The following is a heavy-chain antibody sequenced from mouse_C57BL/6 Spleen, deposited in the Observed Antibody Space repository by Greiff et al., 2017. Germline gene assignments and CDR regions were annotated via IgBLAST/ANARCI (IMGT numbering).Heavy chain of an antibody. V-gene: IGHV1-55*01. CDR2: IYPRSGST. Sequence: VQLQQPGAELVKPGASVKMSCKASGYTFTSYWITWVKQRPGQGLEWIGDIYPRSGSTNYNEKFKSKATLTVDTSSSTAYMQLSSLTSEDSAVYYCAHRLSWYFDVWGTGTTVTVSS. CDR3: AHRLSWYFDV. D-gene: IGHD1-1*02. CDR1: GYTFTSYW. J-gene: IGHJ1*03.